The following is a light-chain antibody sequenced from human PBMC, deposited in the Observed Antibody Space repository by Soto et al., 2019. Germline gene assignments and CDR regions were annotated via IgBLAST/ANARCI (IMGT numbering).Light chain of an antibody. CDR1: QSISSW. CDR2: AAS. Sequence: DIQMTQSPSTLSASVGDRVTITCRASQSISSWLAWYQQKPGKAPKLLIYAASGLASGVPSRFSGSVSGTEFTLTISSLQPDDFATYYCQRYDTYSWTFGHGTKV. V-gene: IGKV1-5*03. CDR3: QRYDTYSWT. J-gene: IGKJ1*01.